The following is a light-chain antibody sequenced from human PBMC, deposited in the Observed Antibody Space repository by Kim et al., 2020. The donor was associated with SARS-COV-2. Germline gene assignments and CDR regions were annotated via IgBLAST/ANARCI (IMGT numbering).Light chain of an antibody. CDR2: GAS. Sequence: SPGERATLSCRASQSVSSNLAWYQQKPGQAPRLLIYGASTRATGIPARFSGSGSGTEFTLTISSLQSEDFAVYYCQQYNNWLQVTFGGGTKVDIK. V-gene: IGKV3-15*01. J-gene: IGKJ4*01. CDR1: QSVSSN. CDR3: QQYNNWLQVT.